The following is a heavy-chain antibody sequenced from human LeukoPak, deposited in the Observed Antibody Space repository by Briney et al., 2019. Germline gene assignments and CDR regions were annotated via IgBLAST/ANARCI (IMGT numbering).Heavy chain of an antibody. J-gene: IGHJ4*02. CDR1: GGSISTITYY. D-gene: IGHD1-7*01. CDR2: MYYRGNT. Sequence: SETLSLTCTVSGGSISTITYYWGWIRQPPGKGLEWVGHMYYRGNTFYNPSLKSRVAISVDTSKNQFSLKLRSVTAADSAVYYCARSYGNYQNYFDYWGQGTLVTVSS. V-gene: IGHV4-39*07. CDR3: ARSYGNYQNYFDY.